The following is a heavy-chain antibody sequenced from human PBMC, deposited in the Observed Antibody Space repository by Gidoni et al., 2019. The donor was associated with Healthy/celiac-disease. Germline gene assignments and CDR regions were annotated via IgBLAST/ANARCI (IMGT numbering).Heavy chain of an antibody. CDR2: INSDGSST. CDR3: ARALYYYDLVYAFDI. D-gene: IGHD3-22*01. Sequence: EVQLVESGGGLVQPGGSLRLSCAASGFTFSSYWMHWVRQAPGKGLVWVSRINSDGSSTSYADSVKGRFTISRDNAKNTLYLQMNSLRAEDTAVYYCARALYYYDLVYAFDIWGQGTMVTVSS. CDR1: GFTFSSYW. V-gene: IGHV3-74*01. J-gene: IGHJ3*02.